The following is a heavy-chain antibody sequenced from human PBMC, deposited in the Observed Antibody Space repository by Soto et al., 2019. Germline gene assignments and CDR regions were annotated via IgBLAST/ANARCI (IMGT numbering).Heavy chain of an antibody. V-gene: IGHV4-61*01. CDR3: STDPITGTGWNNSYYGMHV. CDR2: IYFSGST. CDR1: GDSVSSGFYY. D-gene: IGHD1-7*01. Sequence: QVHLQESGPGLVKPSETLSLPCTVSGDSVSSGFYYCNWIRQHPVKGLEWNGYIYFSGSTNYNPSHKSRLTISLYTSKNQFSLRLNPVTAADTAVYYCSTDPITGTGWNNSYYGMHVWGQGTTVSVAS. J-gene: IGHJ6*02.